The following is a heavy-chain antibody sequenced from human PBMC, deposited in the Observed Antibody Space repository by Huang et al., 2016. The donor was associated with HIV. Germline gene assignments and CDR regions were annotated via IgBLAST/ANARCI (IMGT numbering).Heavy chain of an antibody. Sequence: EVQLVESGGGLIQPGGSLRLSCAASGFTVSTNYLTWVRQAPGKGLEWVSAVYSGGSMHDADSVKGRFTMSRDNSKNTLYLQMNSLRAEDTAVYYCARGVAGLDVWGQGTTVTVSS. D-gene: IGHD3-10*01. CDR1: GFTVSTNY. CDR2: VYSGGSM. CDR3: ARGVAGLDV. V-gene: IGHV3-53*01. J-gene: IGHJ6*02.